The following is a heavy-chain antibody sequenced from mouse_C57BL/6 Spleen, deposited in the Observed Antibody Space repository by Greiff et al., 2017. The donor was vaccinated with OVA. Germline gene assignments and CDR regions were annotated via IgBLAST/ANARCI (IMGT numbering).Heavy chain of an antibody. CDR1: GFTFSDYY. V-gene: IGHV5-16*01. CDR3: AREGGGSSFDY. CDR2: INYDGSST. Sequence: EVMLVESEGGLVRPGSSMKLSCTASGFTFSDYYMAWVRQVPEKGLEWVANINYDGSSTYYLDSLKSRFIISRDNAKNILYLQMSSLKSEDTATYDCAREGGGSSFDYWGQGTTLTVSS. J-gene: IGHJ2*01. D-gene: IGHD1-1*01.